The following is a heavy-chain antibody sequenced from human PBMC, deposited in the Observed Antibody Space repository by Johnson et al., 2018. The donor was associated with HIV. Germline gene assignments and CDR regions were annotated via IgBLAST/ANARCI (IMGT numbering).Heavy chain of an antibody. Sequence: VQLVESGGGLVQPGRSLRLSCAASGFTFDDYAMHWVRQAPGKGMEWVSGISWNSDRPYADSVKGRFTLARDNSKKTLHLQRNSLRAEDTAVYYCEKDGATRAFDIWGQGTMVTVSS. D-gene: IGHD1-26*01. CDR2: ISWNSDR. CDR3: EKDGATRAFDI. CDR1: GFTFDDYA. J-gene: IGHJ3*02. V-gene: IGHV3-9*01.